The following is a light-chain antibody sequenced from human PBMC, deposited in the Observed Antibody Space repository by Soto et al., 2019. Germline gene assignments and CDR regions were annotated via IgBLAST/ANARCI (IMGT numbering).Light chain of an antibody. V-gene: IGLV2-14*01. Sequence: QSVLTQPASVSGSPGQSITISCTGTSSDVGGYNYVSWYQQHPGKAPKLMICDVSNRPPGVSNRFSGSKSGNTASLTISGLQAEDEADYYCCSYTSSTIYVFGTGTRSP. CDR2: DVS. J-gene: IGLJ1*01. CDR3: CSYTSSTIYV. CDR1: SSDVGGYNY.